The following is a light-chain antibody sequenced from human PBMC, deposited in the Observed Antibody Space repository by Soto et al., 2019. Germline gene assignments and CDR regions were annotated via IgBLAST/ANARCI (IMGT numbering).Light chain of an antibody. V-gene: IGLV2-14*01. J-gene: IGLJ2*01. CDR2: EVS. CDR3: SSYTSSSTLGV. CDR1: SSDVGGYNY. Sequence: QSALTQPASVSGSPGQSITISCTGTSSDVGGYNYVSWYQQHPGNAPKLMIYEVSNRPSGVSNRFSGSKSGNTAPLTISGLQAEDEAAYYCSSYTSSSTLGVFGGGTKVTVL.